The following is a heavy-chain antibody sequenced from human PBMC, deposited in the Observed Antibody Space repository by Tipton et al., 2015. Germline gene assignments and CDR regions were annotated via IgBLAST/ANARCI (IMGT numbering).Heavy chain of an antibody. CDR2: ILPLVGTA. J-gene: IGHJ4*02. CDR1: GGTFSSYV. D-gene: IGHD4-17*01. Sequence: QSGAEVKKPGSSVKVSCKASGGTFSSYVITWVRQAPGQGLEWMGRILPLVGTANYAQKFQGRLTITADMSTSTAYMELTSLRSEDTAVYFCTRAIPHYGDYVDYWGQGTLVTVSS. V-gene: IGHV1-69*06. CDR3: TRAIPHYGDYVDY.